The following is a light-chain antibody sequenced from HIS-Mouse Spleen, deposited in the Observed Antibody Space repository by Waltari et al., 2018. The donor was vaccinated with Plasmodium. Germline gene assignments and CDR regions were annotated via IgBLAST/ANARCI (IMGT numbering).Light chain of an antibody. V-gene: IGLV3-10*01. CDR2: EDS. J-gene: IGLJ3*02. Sequence: SYELTQPPSVSVSPGQTARLTCSGDALPKKYAYWYQQKSGQAPVLVIYEDSKRPPGIPERSSGSSSGTMATLTISGAQVEDEADYYCYSTDSSGNHRVFGGGTKLTVL. CDR1: ALPKKY. CDR3: YSTDSSGNHRV.